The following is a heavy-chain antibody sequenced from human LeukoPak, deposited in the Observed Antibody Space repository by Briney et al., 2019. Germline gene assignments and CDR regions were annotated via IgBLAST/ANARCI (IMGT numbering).Heavy chain of an antibody. D-gene: IGHD3-16*02. Sequence: ASVKVSCKASGDNFSSYVITWVRQAPGQGLEWMGRIIPTLDVANFAQKFKGRVTITADKSTNTAHLELGSLRSEDTAVYYCTREGVYSPDPTSYHRLPFDFWGEGTVVIVSS. V-gene: IGHV1-69*04. CDR1: GDNFSSYV. CDR2: IIPTLDVA. J-gene: IGHJ3*01. CDR3: TREGVYSPDPTSYHRLPFDF.